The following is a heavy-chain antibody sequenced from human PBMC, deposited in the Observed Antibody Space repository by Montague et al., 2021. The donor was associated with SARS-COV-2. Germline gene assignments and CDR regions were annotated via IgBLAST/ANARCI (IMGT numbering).Heavy chain of an antibody. CDR3: AKLQLVNGNPDY. CDR1: GFTFKIYA. D-gene: IGHD2-8*01. J-gene: IGHJ4*02. Sequence: SLRLSCAASGFTFKIYAMSWVRQAPGKGLEWVSLIYSDGSRTYYADSVEGRFTISRDNSKNTLYLQMNSLRAEDTAVYYCAKLQLVNGNPDYWGQGTLVTVSS. V-gene: IGHV3-23*03. CDR2: IYSDGSRT.